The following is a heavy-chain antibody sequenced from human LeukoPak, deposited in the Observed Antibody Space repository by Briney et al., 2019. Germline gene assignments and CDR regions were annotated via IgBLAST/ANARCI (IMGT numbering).Heavy chain of an antibody. J-gene: IGHJ3*02. CDR1: GGSISGSSYY. CDR3: ARRAWQHLTSEGAFDI. Sequence: SEALSLTCSVSGGSISGSSYYWGWIRQPPGKGLEWIGSIYYSGSTYYNPSLKSRVTISVDTSKNQFSLKLSSVTVADTAVYYCARRAWQHLTSEGAFDIWGQGTMVTVSS. CDR2: IYYSGST. D-gene: IGHD6-13*01. V-gene: IGHV4-39*01.